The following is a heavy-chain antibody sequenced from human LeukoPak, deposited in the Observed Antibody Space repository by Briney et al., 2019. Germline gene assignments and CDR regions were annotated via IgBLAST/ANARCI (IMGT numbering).Heavy chain of an antibody. J-gene: IGHJ3*02. D-gene: IGHD6-19*01. Sequence: ASVTVSCTSSGYTFPSYFLHWVRQAPGQGLEWMGIVNPSGGSAIYAQNFQDRVTMTRDTDTSTVYMELSSLRSEDTEVYYCARDLQTTHGIAGAATSLVVPDVFDIWGQGTKVTVSS. CDR3: ARDLQTTHGIAGAATSLVVPDVFDI. CDR1: GYTFPSYF. V-gene: IGHV1-46*01. CDR2: VNPSGGSA.